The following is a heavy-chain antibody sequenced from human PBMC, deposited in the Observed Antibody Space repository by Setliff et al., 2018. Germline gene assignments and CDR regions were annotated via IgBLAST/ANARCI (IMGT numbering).Heavy chain of an antibody. J-gene: IGHJ6*03. D-gene: IGHD1-1*01. CDR1: GYTFTVYY. Sequence: ASVKVSCKASGYTFTVYYIHWVRQAPGQGLEYMGWINPNSGGTNYAPKFQGRVTMTRDTSISTGYMELSRLRYDDTAVYYCARSPTRTTGSHYLGYYYYYMDFWGKGTTVTVSS. CDR2: INPNSGGT. V-gene: IGHV1-2*02. CDR3: ARSPTRTTGSHYLGYYYYYMDF.